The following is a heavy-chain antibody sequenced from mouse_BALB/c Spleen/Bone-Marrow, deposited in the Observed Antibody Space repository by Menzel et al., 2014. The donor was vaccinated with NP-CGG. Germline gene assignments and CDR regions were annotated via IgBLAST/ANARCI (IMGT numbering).Heavy chain of an antibody. CDR2: IFPGTGST. V-gene: IGHV1S132*01. CDR1: GYTFTNYW. Sequence: VHLQQSGAELVKPGASVKLSCKTSGYTFTNYWIQWVKQRPGQGLGWIGEIFPGTGSTYYNEKFKGKATLTIDTSSSTAYMQLSSLTSEDSAVYFCARHYYGSSDAMDYWGQGTSVTVSS. D-gene: IGHD1-1*01. J-gene: IGHJ4*01. CDR3: ARHYYGSSDAMDY.